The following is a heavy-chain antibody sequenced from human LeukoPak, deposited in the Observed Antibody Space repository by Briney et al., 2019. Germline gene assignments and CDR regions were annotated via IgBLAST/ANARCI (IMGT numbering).Heavy chain of an antibody. CDR1: GGSINSGDHY. Sequence: SQTLSLTCTVSGGSINSGDHYWDWIRQPPGKGLEWIGYIYYSGGTYSNPSLRSRVTISVDTSKNQFSLKLSSVTAADTAVYYCASDNSGYAQFDNWGQGTLVTVSS. CDR3: ASDNSGYAQFDN. CDR2: IYYSGGT. J-gene: IGHJ4*02. V-gene: IGHV4-30-4*01. D-gene: IGHD5-12*01.